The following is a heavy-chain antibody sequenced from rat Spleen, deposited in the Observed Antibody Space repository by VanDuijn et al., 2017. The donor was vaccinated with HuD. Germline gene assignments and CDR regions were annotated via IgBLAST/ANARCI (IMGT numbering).Heavy chain of an antibody. CDR3: ARHNSGYFDY. CDR1: GFTFSDYY. CDR2: ISYDGSST. Sequence: EVQLVESDGGLVQPGRSLKLSCAASGFTFSDYYMAWVRQAPKKGLEWVASISYDGSSTYYRDSVKGRFTISRDNAKSTLSLQMDSLRSEDTATYYCARHNSGYFDYWGQGVMVTVSS. D-gene: IGHD4-3*01. J-gene: IGHJ2*01. V-gene: IGHV5-7*01.